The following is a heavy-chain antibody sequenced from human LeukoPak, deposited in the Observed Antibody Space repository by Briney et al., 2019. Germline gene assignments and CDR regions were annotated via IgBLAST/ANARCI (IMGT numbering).Heavy chain of an antibody. Sequence: ASVKVSCKASGYTFTSYDINWVRQATGQGLEWMGWMNPNSGNTGYAQKFQGRVTMTRNTPISTAYMELSSLRSEDTAVYYCARAGLGGVAVAGRLGYWGQGTLVTVSS. D-gene: IGHD6-19*01. V-gene: IGHV1-8*01. CDR3: ARAGLGGVAVAGRLGY. J-gene: IGHJ4*02. CDR2: MNPNSGNT. CDR1: GYTFTSYD.